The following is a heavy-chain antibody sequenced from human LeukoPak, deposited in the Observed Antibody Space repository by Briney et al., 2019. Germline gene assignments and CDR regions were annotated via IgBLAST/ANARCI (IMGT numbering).Heavy chain of an antibody. D-gene: IGHD5-12*01. CDR1: GSTFSSFA. CDR3: ARVVATTSKYFDY. J-gene: IGHJ4*02. Sequence: GGSLRLSCAASGSTFSSFAMSWVRQAPGMGLEWVTTIRGNGVSTYYADSVKGRFTISRDNSNNTLYLQMSSLRAEDTAIYYCARVVATTSKYFDYWGQGTLVTVSS. V-gene: IGHV3-23*01. CDR2: IRGNGVST.